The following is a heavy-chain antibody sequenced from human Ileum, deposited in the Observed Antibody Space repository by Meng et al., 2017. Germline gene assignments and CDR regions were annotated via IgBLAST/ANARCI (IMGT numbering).Heavy chain of an antibody. CDR1: GYTFTNYY. J-gene: IGHJ4*02. Sequence: QVQLVQSWAEVEKPGASLKVSCKPFGYTFTNYYVHWVRQAPGQGLDWMGLINAGDGGTTYAQKFQDRVTLTRDTSTSTLYMEVRSLRSDDTAMYYCVGDSHGFGDGPFWGQGTLVTVSS. D-gene: IGHD4-17*01. CDR2: INAGDGGT. CDR3: VGDSHGFGDGPF. V-gene: IGHV1-46*01.